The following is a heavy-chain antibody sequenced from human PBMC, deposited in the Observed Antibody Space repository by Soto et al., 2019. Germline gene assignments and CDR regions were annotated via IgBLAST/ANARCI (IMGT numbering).Heavy chain of an antibody. CDR3: ARDRHDQLPSNNGFDP. Sequence: GASVKVSCKASGYSFTGYCLHWLRQAPGQGLEWMGWINPHSGGTNYAQKFQGRVTMTRDTSISTAYMELSSLRSDDTAVYYCARDRHDQLPSNNGFDPWGQGTLVTVSS. CDR2: INPHSGGT. D-gene: IGHD2-2*01. V-gene: IGHV1-2*02. CDR1: GYSFTGYC. J-gene: IGHJ5*02.